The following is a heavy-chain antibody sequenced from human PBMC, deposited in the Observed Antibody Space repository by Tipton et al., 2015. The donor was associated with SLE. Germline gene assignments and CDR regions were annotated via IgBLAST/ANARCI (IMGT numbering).Heavy chain of an antibody. CDR1: GGSFSDYS. V-gene: IGHV4-34*01. Sequence: LRLSCAVYGGSFSDYSWSWIRQPPGKGLEWIGEINHSGSTNYNPSLKSRVTISIDTSKNQFSPRLSSGTAADTAVYYCARDCTTGVCYTTSFDSWGQGTLVTVSP. J-gene: IGHJ4*02. CDR2: INHSGST. D-gene: IGHD2-8*01. CDR3: ARDCTTGVCYTTSFDS.